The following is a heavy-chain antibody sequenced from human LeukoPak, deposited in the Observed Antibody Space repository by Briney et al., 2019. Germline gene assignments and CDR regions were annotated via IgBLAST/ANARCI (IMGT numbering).Heavy chain of an antibody. CDR2: MNPNSGNT. D-gene: IGHD5-18*01. J-gene: IGHJ3*02. CDR1: GYTFTSYD. V-gene: IGHV1-8*01. Sequence: ASVKVSCKASGYTFTSYDINWVRQATGQGLEWMGWMNPNSGNTGYAQKFQGRVTMTRNTSISTAYMELSSLRSEDTAVYYCARVVKAMGDAFDIWGQGTMVTVSS. CDR3: ARVVKAMGDAFDI.